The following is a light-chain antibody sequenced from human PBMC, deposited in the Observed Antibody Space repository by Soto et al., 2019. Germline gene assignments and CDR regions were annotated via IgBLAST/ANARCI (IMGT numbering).Light chain of an antibody. V-gene: IGKV1D-12*01. Sequence: IHMTQSPSSVSASVGDRFTITFRASQGITNRLAWYQQKPGKAPKLLIYEASSLQSGVPSRISGSGSGTDFTLTISSLQPEDFATYYCQQANSFPITFGQGTRLEI. CDR3: QQANSFPIT. J-gene: IGKJ5*01. CDR2: EAS. CDR1: QGITNR.